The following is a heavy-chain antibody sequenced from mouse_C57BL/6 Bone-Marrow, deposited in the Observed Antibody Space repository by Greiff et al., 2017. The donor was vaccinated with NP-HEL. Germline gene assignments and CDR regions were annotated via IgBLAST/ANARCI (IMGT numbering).Heavy chain of an antibody. J-gene: IGHJ3*01. V-gene: IGHV5-6*02. CDR1: GFTFSSYG. CDR3: ASPYDYDVAWFAY. CDR2: ISSGGSYT. D-gene: IGHD2-4*01. Sequence: DVMLVESGGDLVKPGGSLKLSCAASGFTFSSYGMSWVRQTPDKRLEWVATISSGGSYTYYTASVKGRFTISRDNAKNTLYLQMSSLKSEDTAMYYCASPYDYDVAWFAYWGQGTLVTVSA.